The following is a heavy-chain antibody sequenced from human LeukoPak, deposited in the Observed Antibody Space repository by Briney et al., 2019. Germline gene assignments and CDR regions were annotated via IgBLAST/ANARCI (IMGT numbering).Heavy chain of an antibody. V-gene: IGHV1-18*04. CDR2: ISAYNGNT. D-gene: IGHD4-17*01. CDR3: ACHYGDYEDWDFWFDP. J-gene: IGHJ5*02. Sequence: ASVKVSCKASGYTFTSYGISWVRQAPGQGLEWMGWISAYNGNTNYAQKLQGRVTMTTDTSTSTAYMELRSLRSDDTAVYYCACHYGDYEDWDFWFDPWGQGTLVTVSS. CDR1: GYTFTSYG.